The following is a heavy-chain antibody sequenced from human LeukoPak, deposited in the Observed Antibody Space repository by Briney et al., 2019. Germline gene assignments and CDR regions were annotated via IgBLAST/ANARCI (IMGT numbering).Heavy chain of an antibody. CDR1: GFTFSSYE. CDR2: ISSSGSTI. Sequence: GGSLRLSCAASGFTFSSYEMNWVRQAPGKGLEWVSHISSSGSTIYYADSVKGRFTISRDNAKNSLFLQMNSLRAEDTAVYYCAREGLWAFDIWGQGTMVTVSS. V-gene: IGHV3-48*03. J-gene: IGHJ3*02. CDR3: AREGLWAFDI. D-gene: IGHD2-21*01.